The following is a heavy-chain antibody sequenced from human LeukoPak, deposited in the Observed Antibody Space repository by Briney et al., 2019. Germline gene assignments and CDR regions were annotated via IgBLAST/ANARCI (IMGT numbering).Heavy chain of an antibody. Sequence: SVKVSCKTSGGTFSSYAISWVRQAPGQGLEWMGGIIPIFGTANYAQKFQGRVTITTDESTSTAYMELSSLRSEDTAVYYCARERDCSSTSCYYYYGMDVWGQGTTVTVSS. D-gene: IGHD2-2*01. J-gene: IGHJ6*02. CDR3: ARERDCSSTSCYYYYGMDV. V-gene: IGHV1-69*05. CDR1: GGTFSSYA. CDR2: IIPIFGTA.